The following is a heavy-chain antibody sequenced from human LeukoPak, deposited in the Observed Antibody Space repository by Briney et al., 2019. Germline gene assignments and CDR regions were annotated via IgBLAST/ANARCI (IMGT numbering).Heavy chain of an antibody. Sequence: GRFTVSRDNSKNTLYLQMNSLRGEDTGVNYCARDRGGNEFDYWGQGTLVTVSS. V-gene: IGHV3-30*01. CDR3: ARDRGGNEFDY. J-gene: IGHJ4*02. D-gene: IGHD4-23*01.